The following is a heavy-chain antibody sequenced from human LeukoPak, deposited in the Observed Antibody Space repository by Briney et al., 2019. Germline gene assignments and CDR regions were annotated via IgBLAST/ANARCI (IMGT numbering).Heavy chain of an antibody. CDR1: GYTFTGYY. Sequence: ASVKVSCKASGYTFTGYYMHWVRQAPGQGLEWMGWVNPNSGGTNYAQKFQGRVTMTRDTSISTAYMELSRLRSDDTAVYYCARDYCGGDCYSDYYYYMDVWGKGTTVTVSS. J-gene: IGHJ6*03. D-gene: IGHD2-21*02. V-gene: IGHV1-2*02. CDR3: ARDYCGGDCYSDYYYYMDV. CDR2: VNPNSGGT.